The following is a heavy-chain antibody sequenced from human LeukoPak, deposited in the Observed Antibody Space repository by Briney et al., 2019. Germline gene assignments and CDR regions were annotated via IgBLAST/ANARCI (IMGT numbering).Heavy chain of an antibody. CDR3: ARAYSSGATRFDY. CDR2: IYYSGST. V-gene: IGHV4-39*01. CDR1: GGSISSSSYY. D-gene: IGHD6-19*01. Sequence: SVTLSLTCTVSGGSISSSSYYWGWIRQPPGKGLEWIGSIYYSGSTYYNPSLKSRVTISVDTSKNQFSLKLSSVTAADTAVYYCARAYSSGATRFDYWGQGTLVTVSS. J-gene: IGHJ4*02.